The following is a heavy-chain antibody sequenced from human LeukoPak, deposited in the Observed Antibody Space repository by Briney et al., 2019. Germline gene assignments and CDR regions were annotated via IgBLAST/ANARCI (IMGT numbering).Heavy chain of an antibody. CDR1: GYTFTAYY. D-gene: IGHD1-1*01. CDR3: ARDDNFQLDY. Sequence: GASVKVSCKASGYTFTAYYMHWVRQAPGQGVERMGWINPNTGGTNYAPKFQGRVTMTRDTSISTAYMELNRLTFDDTAVYYCARDDNFQLDYWGQGTLVTVSS. J-gene: IGHJ4*02. CDR2: INPNTGGT. V-gene: IGHV1-2*02.